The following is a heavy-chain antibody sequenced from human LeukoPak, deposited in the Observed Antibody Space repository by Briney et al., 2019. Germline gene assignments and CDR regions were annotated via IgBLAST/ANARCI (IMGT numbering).Heavy chain of an antibody. V-gene: IGHV3-33*01. CDR2: IWYDGSNK. D-gene: IGHD3-16*01. CDR1: GFTFRSHG. Sequence: GGSLRLSCAASGFTFRSHGMHWVRQAPGKGLEWVAFIWYDGSNKYYTDSVKGRFTISRDNSKNTLYLQMNSLRAEDTAVYFRARGGGLDVWGQGATVTVSS. CDR3: ARGGGLDV. J-gene: IGHJ6*02.